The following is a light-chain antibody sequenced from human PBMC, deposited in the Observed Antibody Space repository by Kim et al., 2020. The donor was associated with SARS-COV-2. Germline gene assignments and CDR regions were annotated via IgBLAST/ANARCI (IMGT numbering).Light chain of an antibody. CDR2: LNSDGSH. J-gene: IGLJ3*02. Sequence: QLVLTQSPSASASLGASVKLTCTLSSGHSSYAIAWHQQQPEKGPRYLVKLNSDGSHSKGDGSPDRFSGSSSGAERYLTISSLQSEDEADYYCQTWGTGIRVFGGGTQLTVL. CDR3: QTWGTGIRV. CDR1: SGHSSYA. V-gene: IGLV4-69*01.